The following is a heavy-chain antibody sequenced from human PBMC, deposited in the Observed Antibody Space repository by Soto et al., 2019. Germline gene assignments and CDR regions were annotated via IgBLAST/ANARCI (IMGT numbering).Heavy chain of an antibody. Sequence: SETLSLTCTVSGGSISSGGYYWSWIRQHPGKGLEWIGYIYHSGTTYYNPSLKSRVTISVDTSKNQFSLKLSSVTAADTAVYYCARHARWDYDILTGCDYWGQGTLVT. J-gene: IGHJ4*02. V-gene: IGHV4-31*03. CDR1: GGSISSGGYY. D-gene: IGHD3-9*01. CDR2: IYHSGTT. CDR3: ARHARWDYDILTGCDY.